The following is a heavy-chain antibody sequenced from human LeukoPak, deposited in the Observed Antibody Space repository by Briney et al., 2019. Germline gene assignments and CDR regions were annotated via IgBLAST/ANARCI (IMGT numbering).Heavy chain of an antibody. CDR1: GFSFSSYA. CDR3: ASGWDVWWDFDY. CDR2: ISYSGGST. D-gene: IGHD3-16*01. J-gene: IGHJ4*02. V-gene: IGHV3-23*01. Sequence: GGSLRLSCAASGFSFSSYAMSWVRQAPGKGLEWVSGISYSGGSTNSADSVKGRFTISRDNSKTTLFLQMNRLRAEDTAIYYCASGWDVWWDFDYWGQGTLVTVSS.